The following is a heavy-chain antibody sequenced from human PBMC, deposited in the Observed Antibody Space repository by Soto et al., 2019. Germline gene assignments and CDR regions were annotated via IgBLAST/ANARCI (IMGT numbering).Heavy chain of an antibody. CDR1: GGSISSYY. D-gene: IGHD5-12*01. CDR3: AREGVEMATITIYYYYGMDV. Sequence: SETLSLTCTVSGGSISSYYWSWIRQPPGKGLEWIGYIYYSGSTNYNPSLKSRVTISVDTSKNQFSLKLSSVTAADTAVYYCAREGVEMATITIYYYYGMDVWGQGTTVTVSS. J-gene: IGHJ6*02. CDR2: IYYSGST. V-gene: IGHV4-59*01.